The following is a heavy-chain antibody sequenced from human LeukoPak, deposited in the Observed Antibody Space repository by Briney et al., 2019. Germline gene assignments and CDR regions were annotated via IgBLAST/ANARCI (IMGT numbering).Heavy chain of an antibody. V-gene: IGHV3-48*03. Sequence: PGGSLRLSCAASGFTFSSYEMNWVRQAPGKGLEWVSYISSGGSTIYYADSVKGRFTISRDNAKNSLYLQMNSLRAEDTAVYYCARVVAARDYFDYWGQGTLVTVSS. CDR1: GFTFSSYE. J-gene: IGHJ4*02. CDR3: ARVVAARDYFDY. CDR2: ISSGGSTI. D-gene: IGHD2-15*01.